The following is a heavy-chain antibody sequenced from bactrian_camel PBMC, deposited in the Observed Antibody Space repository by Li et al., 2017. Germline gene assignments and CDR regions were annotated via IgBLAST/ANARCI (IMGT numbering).Heavy chain of an antibody. Sequence: HVQLVESGGGSVQAGESLRLSCTVPDYTSSNCGMSWYRLAAGKQREWVSSLGSDGSTTYAESVKSRFTISKDQVKDTVYLQMNNLKPEDTATYFCAAHAVSRCRLTVTRGRYGSYWARGTQVTVS. D-gene: IGHD6*01. J-gene: IGHJ4*01. CDR3: AAHAVSRCRLTVTRGRYGSY. V-gene: IGHV3S53*01. CDR1: DYTSSNCG. CDR2: LGSDGST.